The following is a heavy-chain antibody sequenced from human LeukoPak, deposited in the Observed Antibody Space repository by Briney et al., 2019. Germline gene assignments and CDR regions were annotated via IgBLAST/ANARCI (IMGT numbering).Heavy chain of an antibody. D-gene: IGHD3-22*01. V-gene: IGHV4-61*08. J-gene: IGHJ2*01. CDR2: IYYSGST. CDR3: ARDQDYDSSGYSLGRYFDL. CDR1: GGSISSGDYY. Sequence: SETLSLTCTVSGGSISSGDYYWSWIRQPPGKGLEWIGYIYYSGSTNYNPSLKSRVTISVDTSKNQFSLKLSSVTAADTAVYYCARDQDYDSSGYSLGRYFDLWGRGTLVTVSS.